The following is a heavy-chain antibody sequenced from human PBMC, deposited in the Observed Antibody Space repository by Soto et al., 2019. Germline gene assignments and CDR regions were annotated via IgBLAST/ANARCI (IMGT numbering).Heavy chain of an antibody. CDR2: ISSSSSYI. J-gene: IGHJ4*02. D-gene: IGHD3-22*01. Sequence: PGGSLRLSCAASGFTFSSYSMNWVRQAPGKGLEWVSSISSSSSYIYYADSVKGRFTISRDNAKNSLYLQMNSLRAEDTAVYYCARVSPYYYDSSGYYYAASFDYWGQGTLVTVSS. CDR3: ARVSPYYYDSSGYYYAASFDY. V-gene: IGHV3-21*01. CDR1: GFTFSSYS.